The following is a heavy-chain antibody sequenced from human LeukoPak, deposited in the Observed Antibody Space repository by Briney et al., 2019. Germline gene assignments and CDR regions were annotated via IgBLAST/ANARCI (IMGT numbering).Heavy chain of an antibody. CDR3: ARERNWGRRLDY. J-gene: IGHJ4*02. V-gene: IGHV4-34*01. CDR2: INHSGST. D-gene: IGHD7-27*01. CDR1: GGSFSGYY. Sequence: PSETLSLTCAVYGGSFSGYYWSWIRQPPGKGLEWIGEINHSGSTNYNPSLKSRVTISVDTSKNQFSLKLSSVTAADTAVYYCARERNWGRRLDYWGQGTLVTVSS.